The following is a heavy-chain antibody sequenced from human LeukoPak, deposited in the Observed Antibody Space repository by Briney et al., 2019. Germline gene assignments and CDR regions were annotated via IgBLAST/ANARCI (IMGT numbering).Heavy chain of an antibody. J-gene: IGHJ4*02. Sequence: PGGSLRLSCAASGFTFSSHWMHWVRQAPGKGLEWVAVISYDGSNKYYADSVKGRFTISRDNSKNTLYLQMNSLRAEDTAVYYCAKDALLLWFGELLYIDYWGQGTLVTVSS. V-gene: IGHV3-30*18. CDR3: AKDALLLWFGELLYIDY. CDR2: ISYDGSNK. D-gene: IGHD3-10*01. CDR1: GFTFSSHW.